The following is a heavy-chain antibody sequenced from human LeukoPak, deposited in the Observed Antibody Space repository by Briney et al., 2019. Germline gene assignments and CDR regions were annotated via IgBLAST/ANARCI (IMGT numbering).Heavy chain of an antibody. J-gene: IGHJ6*02. V-gene: IGHV3-7*03. CDR1: GFTFSSYW. CDR2: INHNGNVN. CDR3: ARGGGLDV. D-gene: IGHD3-16*01. Sequence: GGSLRLSCAASGFTFSSYWMNWARQAPGEGLEWVASINHNGNVNYYVDSVKGRFTISRDNAENSLYLQMSNLRAEDTAVYFCARGGGLDVWGQGATVTVSS.